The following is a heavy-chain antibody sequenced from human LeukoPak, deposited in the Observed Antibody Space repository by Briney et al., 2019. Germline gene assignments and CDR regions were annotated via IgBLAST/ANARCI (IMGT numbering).Heavy chain of an antibody. Sequence: GGSLRLSCAASGFTFSSYAMSWVRRAPHKGLEWVSGISGSGSTTSYADSVKGRFTISRDNSKNTLDLQMNSLRGEDTAVYYCAKTRTIFGVVGYLDVWGKGTTVTVSS. CDR2: ISGSGSTT. CDR1: GFTFSSYA. D-gene: IGHD3-3*01. V-gene: IGHV3-23*01. CDR3: AKTRTIFGVVGYLDV. J-gene: IGHJ6*03.